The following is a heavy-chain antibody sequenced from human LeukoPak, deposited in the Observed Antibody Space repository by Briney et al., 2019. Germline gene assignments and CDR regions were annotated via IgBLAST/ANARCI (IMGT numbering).Heavy chain of an antibody. Sequence: GGSLRLSCSASGFTVSGTHMSWVRQAPGKGLEWVSAMYTGGTTYYADSVTGRFTVSRDTSRNTLYLHMNSLRAEDTAVYYCAKDEATSGGGLASWGQGTLVIVSS. V-gene: IGHV3-53*01. D-gene: IGHD3-16*01. CDR3: AKDEATSGGGLAS. J-gene: IGHJ5*01. CDR2: MYTGGTT. CDR1: GFTVSGTH.